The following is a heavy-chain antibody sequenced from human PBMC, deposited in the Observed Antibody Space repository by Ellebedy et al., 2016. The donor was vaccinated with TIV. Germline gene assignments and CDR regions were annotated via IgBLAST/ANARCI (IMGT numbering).Heavy chain of an antibody. V-gene: IGHV1-69*13. J-gene: IGHJ5*02. CDR3: AGLTYHLDSSVYYFGL. CDR1: EGTVINYA. D-gene: IGHD3-22*01. CDR2: IIPIIDTA. Sequence: ASVKVSCKPSEGTVINYAISWVRQAPGEGLEWMGGIIPIIDTANYPQQFQGRITITADESTSTVYMELSSLRSEDTAVYYCAGLTYHLDSSVYYFGLWGQGTLVTVSS.